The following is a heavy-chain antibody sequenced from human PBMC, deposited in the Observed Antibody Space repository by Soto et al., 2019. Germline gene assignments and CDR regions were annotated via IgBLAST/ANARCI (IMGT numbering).Heavy chain of an antibody. V-gene: IGHV4-59*08. J-gene: IGHJ1*01. CDR3: ARSGSYSDFQH. Sequence: SETLSLTCSVSGGSIRSYYCSWIRQPPGKGLEWIGYIYYSGSTNYNPSLKSRVTISVDTSKNQFSLKLSSVTAADTAVYYCARSGSYSDFQHWGQGTLVTVS. CDR1: GGSIRSYY. D-gene: IGHD1-26*01. CDR2: IYYSGST.